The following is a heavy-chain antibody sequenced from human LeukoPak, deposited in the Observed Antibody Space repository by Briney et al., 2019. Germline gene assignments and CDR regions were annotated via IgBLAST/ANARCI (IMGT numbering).Heavy chain of an antibody. D-gene: IGHD3-10*01. Sequence: ASVKVSCKAYGGTFSSYAISWVRQAPGQGLEWMGGIIPIFGTANYAQKFQGRVTITADESTSTAYMELSSLRSEDTAVYYCARSKGDPYYGSDSWGQGTLVTVSS. V-gene: IGHV1-69*13. CDR3: ARSKGDPYYGSDS. CDR1: GGTFSSYA. CDR2: IIPIFGTA. J-gene: IGHJ5*02.